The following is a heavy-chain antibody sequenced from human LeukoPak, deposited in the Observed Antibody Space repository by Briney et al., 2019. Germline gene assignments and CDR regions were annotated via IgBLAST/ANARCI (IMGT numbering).Heavy chain of an antibody. CDR2: ISSSGSTI. Sequence: GGSLRLSCAASGFTFSDYYMSWLRQAPGKGLEWVSYISSSGSTIYYADSVKGRFTISRDNAKNSLYLQMNSLRAEDTAVYYCARVDTIFGVAYYYGMDVWGQGTTVTVSS. V-gene: IGHV3-11*01. J-gene: IGHJ6*02. D-gene: IGHD3-3*01. CDR1: GFTFSDYY. CDR3: ARVDTIFGVAYYYGMDV.